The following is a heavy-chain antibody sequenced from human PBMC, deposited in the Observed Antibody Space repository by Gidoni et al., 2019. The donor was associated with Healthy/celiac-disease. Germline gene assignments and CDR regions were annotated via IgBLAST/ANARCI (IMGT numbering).Heavy chain of an antibody. J-gene: IGHJ6*02. Sequence: QVQLQESGPGLGKPSETLALTCTVSGGSISSYDRGWIRQPAGKGLEWIGRIYTSGSTNYNPSLKRRVTMSVDTSKNQFSLKLSSVTAADTAVYYCARDEGYSYGSTYYYYGMDVWGQGTTVTVSS. D-gene: IGHD5-18*01. CDR2: IYTSGST. CDR1: GGSISSYD. V-gene: IGHV4-4*07. CDR3: ARDEGYSYGSTYYYYGMDV.